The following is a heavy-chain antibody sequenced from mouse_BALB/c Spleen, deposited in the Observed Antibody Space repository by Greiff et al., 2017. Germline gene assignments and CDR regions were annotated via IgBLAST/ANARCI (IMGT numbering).Heavy chain of an antibody. CDR2: ISSGSSTI. Sequence: EVQLVESGGGLVQPGGSRKLSCAASGFTFSSFGMHWVRQAPEKGLEWVAYISSGSSTIYYAVTVKGRFTISRDNPKNTLFLQMTSLRSEDTAMYYCARSYGNFVYAMDYWGQGTSVTVSS. D-gene: IGHD2-1*01. CDR1: GFTFSSFG. V-gene: IGHV5-17*02. CDR3: ARSYGNFVYAMDY. J-gene: IGHJ4*01.